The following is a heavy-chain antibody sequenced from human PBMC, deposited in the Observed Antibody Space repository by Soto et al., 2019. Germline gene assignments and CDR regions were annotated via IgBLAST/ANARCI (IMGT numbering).Heavy chain of an antibody. CDR3: ARSSGGNFGIIIEGSNWFDP. Sequence: ASVKVSCKAPGYTFTSYYLNWVRQAPGQGLEWMGVINPHGGSTKYAQKFQGRITMTRDTSRSTVYMELSSLRSDDTAIYYCARSSGGNFGIIIEGSNWFDPWGQGTLVTVSS. V-gene: IGHV1-46*01. J-gene: IGHJ5*02. CDR1: GYTFTSYY. CDR2: INPHGGST. D-gene: IGHD3-3*01.